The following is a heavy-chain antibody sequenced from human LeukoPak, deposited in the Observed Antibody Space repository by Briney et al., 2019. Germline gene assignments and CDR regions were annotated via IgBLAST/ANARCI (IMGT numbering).Heavy chain of an antibody. CDR2: INPNSGGT. Sequence: ASVKVSCKASGYTFTGYYMHWVRQAPGQGLEWMGWINPNSGGTNYAQKLQGRVTMTTDTSTSTAYMELRSLRSDDTAVYYCARDPGSITMVRGVTETPFDYWGQGTLVAVSS. D-gene: IGHD3-10*01. CDR1: GYTFTGYY. CDR3: ARDPGSITMVRGVTETPFDY. J-gene: IGHJ4*02. V-gene: IGHV1-2*02.